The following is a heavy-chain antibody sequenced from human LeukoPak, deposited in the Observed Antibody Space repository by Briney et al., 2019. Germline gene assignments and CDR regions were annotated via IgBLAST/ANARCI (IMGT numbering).Heavy chain of an antibody. D-gene: IGHD6-19*01. CDR2: VFSSGNT. V-gene: IGHV4-4*07. CDR3: ARDSTYRSPE. J-gene: IGHJ4*02. Sequence: SETLSLTCTVSGGSVSGNYWSWIRQPAGKGLEWIGRVFSSGNTNLNPSLQSRVTMSVDTSKNQFSLRLTSATAADTAIYYCARDSTYRSPEWGQGTLVTVSS. CDR1: GGSVSGNY.